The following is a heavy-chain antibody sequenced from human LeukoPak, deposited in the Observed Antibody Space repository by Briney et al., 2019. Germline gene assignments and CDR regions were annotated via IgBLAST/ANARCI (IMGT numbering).Heavy chain of an antibody. Sequence: ASVKVSCKASGYTFTSYDINWVRQATGQGLEWMGWMNPNSGNTGYAQKFQGRVTMTRNTSISTAYMELSSLRSEDTAVYYCARWVLYCSGGSCYPYGMDVWGQGTTVTVSS. D-gene: IGHD2-15*01. CDR3: ARWVLYCSGGSCYPYGMDV. CDR1: GYTFTSYD. CDR2: MNPNSGNT. V-gene: IGHV1-8*01. J-gene: IGHJ6*02.